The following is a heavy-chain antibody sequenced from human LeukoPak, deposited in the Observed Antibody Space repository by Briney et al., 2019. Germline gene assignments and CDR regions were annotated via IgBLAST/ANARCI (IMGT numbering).Heavy chain of an antibody. D-gene: IGHD6-19*01. CDR1: GGSISNYF. J-gene: IGHJ3*02. CDR2: IYYSGST. Sequence: SETLSLTCTVSGGSISNYFWSWIRQPPGKGLECIGYIYYSGSTNYNPSLKSRVTISVDTSKNQFSLKLSSVTAADTAVYYCARDLYSSGWYPSHDAFDIWGQGTMVTVSS. V-gene: IGHV4-59*12. CDR3: ARDLYSSGWYPSHDAFDI.